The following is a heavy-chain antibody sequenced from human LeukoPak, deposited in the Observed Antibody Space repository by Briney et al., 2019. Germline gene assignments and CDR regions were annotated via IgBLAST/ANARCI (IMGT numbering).Heavy chain of an antibody. Sequence: ASVKVSCNASGYIFTGYYMHWVRQAPGQGLEWMGWINPNSGDTNYAQKFQGRVTMTRDTSISTAYMELSRLRSDDTAVYYCARVLGRTTVGWGQGTLVTVSS. V-gene: IGHV1-2*02. CDR2: INPNSGDT. J-gene: IGHJ4*02. CDR3: ARVLGRTTVG. D-gene: IGHD4-23*01. CDR1: GYIFTGYY.